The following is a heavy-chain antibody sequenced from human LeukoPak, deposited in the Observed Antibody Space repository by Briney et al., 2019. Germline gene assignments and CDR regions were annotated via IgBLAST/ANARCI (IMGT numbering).Heavy chain of an antibody. CDR2: ISSSGSTI. CDR3: ARRDGLIRVLDY. CDR1: GFTFSSYE. V-gene: IGHV3-48*03. D-gene: IGHD3-16*01. J-gene: IGHJ4*02. Sequence: GGSLRLSCAASGFTFSSYEMNWVRQAPGKGLEWVSYISSSGSTIYYADSVKGRFTISRDNAKNSLYLQMNSLRAEDTAVYYCARRDGLIRVLDYWGQGTLVTVSS.